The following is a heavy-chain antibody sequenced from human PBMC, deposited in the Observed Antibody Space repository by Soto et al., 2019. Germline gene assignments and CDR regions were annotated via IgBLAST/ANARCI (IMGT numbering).Heavy chain of an antibody. CDR2: ISSSSSTI. Sequence: GGSLRRSCAASGFTFSSYRMPWVRQAPGKGLEWVSYISSSSSTIYYADSVKGRFTISRDNAKNSLYLQMNSLRAEDTAVYYCAKERQLRQYDYWGQGTLATVSS. CDR1: GFTFSSYR. V-gene: IGHV3-48*01. CDR3: AKERQLRQYDY. J-gene: IGHJ4*02. D-gene: IGHD6-6*01.